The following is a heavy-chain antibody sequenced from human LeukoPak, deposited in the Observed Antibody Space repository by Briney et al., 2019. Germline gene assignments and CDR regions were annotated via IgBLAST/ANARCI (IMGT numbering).Heavy chain of an antibody. CDR3: AGDRKSGNFLGEFDH. D-gene: IGHD1-26*01. CDR1: GFTFTSYD. Sequence: PGRSLGLSCAASGFTFTSYDMHWVRQAPGKGLEWVALIWYNGSNTYYTDSVRGRFTISRDNSKSTLYLQMNSLRAEDTAIYYCAGDRKSGNFLGEFDHWGLGTLVTVSS. V-gene: IGHV3-33*01. J-gene: IGHJ5*02. CDR2: IWYNGSNT.